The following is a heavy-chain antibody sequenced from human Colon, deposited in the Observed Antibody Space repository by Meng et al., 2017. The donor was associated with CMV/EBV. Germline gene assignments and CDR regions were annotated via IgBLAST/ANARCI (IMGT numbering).Heavy chain of an antibody. Sequence: SETLSLTCNVSGASISSMIYYWGWIRQSPGKGLEWIGSIYYSGTTYHSPSFKSRVTISIDMSKNQFSLRLRSVTVADTAVYYCARSSGYKAFLDYWGLGMQVTVSS. D-gene: IGHD5-12*01. CDR2: IYYSGTT. J-gene: IGHJ4*02. CDR1: GASISSMIYY. CDR3: ARSSGYKAFLDY. V-gene: IGHV4-39*07.